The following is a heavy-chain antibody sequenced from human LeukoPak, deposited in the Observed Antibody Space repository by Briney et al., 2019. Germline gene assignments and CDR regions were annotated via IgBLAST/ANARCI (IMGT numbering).Heavy chain of an antibody. Sequence: GGSLSLSCAASGFSFSIYSMNWVRQAPGKGLEWVSYIDSMSGSIYYADSVKGRFTISRDNPKNTLYVQMNSLRAEDTAVYYCARGRGADYGGNSGYFDYWGQGTLVTVSS. CDR1: GFSFSIYS. J-gene: IGHJ4*02. D-gene: IGHD4-23*01. CDR3: ARGRGADYGGNSGYFDY. CDR2: IDSMSGSI. V-gene: IGHV3-48*01.